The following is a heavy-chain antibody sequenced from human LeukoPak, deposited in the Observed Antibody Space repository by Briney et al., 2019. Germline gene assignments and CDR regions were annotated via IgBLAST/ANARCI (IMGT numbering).Heavy chain of an antibody. Sequence: GGSLRLSCAASGFTFSSYAMHWVRQAPGKGLEWVAVISYDGSNKYYADSVKGRFTISRDNAKNSLYLQINSLRAEDTAVYYCARGSSNIPARDNWFDPWGQGTLVTVSS. J-gene: IGHJ5*02. CDR3: ARGSSNIPARDNWFDP. D-gene: IGHD6-6*01. CDR1: GFTFSSYA. V-gene: IGHV3-30*04. CDR2: ISYDGSNK.